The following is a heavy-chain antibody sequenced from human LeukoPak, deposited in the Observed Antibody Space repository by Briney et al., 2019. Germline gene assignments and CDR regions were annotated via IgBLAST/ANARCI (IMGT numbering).Heavy chain of an antibody. D-gene: IGHD2-2*02. J-gene: IGHJ4*02. CDR1: EFTFSSYA. V-gene: IGHV3-23*01. CDR2: ISGSGGST. CDR3: AKGNCRGISCYSDY. Sequence: LPGGSLRLSCAASEFTFSSYAMRRVRQAPGKGLEWVSGISGSGGSTYYADSVKGRFAIARDNSKNTLYLQMNSLRAEDTAVYYFAKGNCRGISCYSDYWGQGTLVTVSS.